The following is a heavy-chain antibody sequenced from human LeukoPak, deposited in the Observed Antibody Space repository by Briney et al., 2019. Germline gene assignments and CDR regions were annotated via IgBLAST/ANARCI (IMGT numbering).Heavy chain of an antibody. J-gene: IGHJ4*02. Sequence: PGGSLRLSCAASGFTFSSYSMNWVRQAPGKGLEWVSGIVGSGGTTYYADSVKGRFTISRDNSKNALYLQMNSLRAEDTAVYYCGRDLDWGAFDHWGQGTLVTVSS. V-gene: IGHV3-23*01. CDR3: GRDLDWGAFDH. D-gene: IGHD3-9*01. CDR2: IVGSGGTT. CDR1: GFTFSSYS.